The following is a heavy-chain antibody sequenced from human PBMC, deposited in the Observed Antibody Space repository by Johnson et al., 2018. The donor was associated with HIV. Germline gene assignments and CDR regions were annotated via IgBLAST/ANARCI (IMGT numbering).Heavy chain of an antibody. D-gene: IGHD6-13*01. J-gene: IGHJ3*01. V-gene: IGHV3-64*01. CDR2: VSSNGGKT. CDR1: GFTFSTYA. Sequence: VQLIESGGGLVQPGGSLRLSCADSGFTFSTYAMHWVRQAPGKGLEYVSGVSSNGGKTYYANSVKGRFTISRDNSKNTLYLQIGSLRTEDMAVYHCARARYTSDWYLYDAF. CDR3: ARARYTSDWYLYDAF.